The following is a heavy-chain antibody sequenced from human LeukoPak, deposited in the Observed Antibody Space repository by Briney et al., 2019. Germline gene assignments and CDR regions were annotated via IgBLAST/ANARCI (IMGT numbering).Heavy chain of an antibody. V-gene: IGHV3-21*01. CDR1: GFTPSSYS. CDR2: IISISSYI. Sequence: PGGSLRLSCAASGFTPSSYSMNWVRHAPGEGLEWVSSIISISSYIYYADSVNGRFTISRGNAKNSLYLQMYSLRAEDTAVYYCARDRLRDYYDSSGYFDYWGQGTLVTVSS. CDR3: ARDRLRDYYDSSGYFDY. J-gene: IGHJ4*02. D-gene: IGHD3-22*01.